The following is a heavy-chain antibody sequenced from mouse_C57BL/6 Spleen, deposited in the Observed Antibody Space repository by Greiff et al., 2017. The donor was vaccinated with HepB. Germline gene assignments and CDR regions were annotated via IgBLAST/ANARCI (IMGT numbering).Heavy chain of an antibody. CDR1: GYTFTDYE. D-gene: IGHD3-3*01. Sequence: QVQLQQSGAELVRPGASVTLSCKASGYTFTDYEMHWVKQTPVHGLEWIGAIDPETGGTAYNQKFKGKAILTADKSSSTAYMELRSLTSEDSAVYYCTRKGGQSYAMDYWGQGTSVTVSS. J-gene: IGHJ4*01. CDR2: IDPETGGT. V-gene: IGHV1-15*01. CDR3: TRKGGQSYAMDY.